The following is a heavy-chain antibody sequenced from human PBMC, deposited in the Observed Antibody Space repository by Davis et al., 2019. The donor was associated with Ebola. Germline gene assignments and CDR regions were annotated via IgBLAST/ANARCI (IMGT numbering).Heavy chain of an antibody. D-gene: IGHD7-27*01. Sequence: GESLKISCAASGFTFSTYTMNWVRQAPGKGLEWVSSISASSGNIYYADSVKGRFTISRDNAKNSLYLQMNILSADDTAIYFCARDLSRLGDYWGQGTLVIVSS. CDR2: ISASSGNI. V-gene: IGHV3-21*01. J-gene: IGHJ4*02. CDR1: GFTFSTYT. CDR3: ARDLSRLGDY.